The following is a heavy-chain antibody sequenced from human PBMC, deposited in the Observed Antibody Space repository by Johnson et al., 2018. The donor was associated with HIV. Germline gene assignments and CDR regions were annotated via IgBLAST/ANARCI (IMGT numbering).Heavy chain of an antibody. CDR2: ISYDGSNK. CDR1: GFTFSSNY. Sequence: QVQLVESGGGVVQPGRSLRLSCAASGFTFSSNYMSWVRQAPGKGLEWVAVISYDGSNKYYADSVKGRFTISRDNSKNTLYPQMNSLRAEDTAVYYCARVRGAFDIWGQGTMVTVSS. J-gene: IGHJ3*02. V-gene: IGHV3-30-3*01. CDR3: ARVRGAFDI.